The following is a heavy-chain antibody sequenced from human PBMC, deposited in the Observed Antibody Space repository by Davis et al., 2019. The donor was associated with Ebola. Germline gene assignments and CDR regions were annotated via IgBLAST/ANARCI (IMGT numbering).Heavy chain of an antibody. CDR1: GFTFSSYA. D-gene: IGHD2-15*01. J-gene: IGHJ4*02. V-gene: IGHV3-23*03. Sequence: GESLKISCAASGFTFSSYAMSWVRQAPGKGLVWVSRINSDGSSTSYADSVKGRFTISRDNSKNTLYLQMNSLRAEDTAVYYCARGGYCSGGSCYTDLGYWGQGTLVTVSS. CDR2: INSDGSST. CDR3: ARGGYCSGGSCYTDLGY.